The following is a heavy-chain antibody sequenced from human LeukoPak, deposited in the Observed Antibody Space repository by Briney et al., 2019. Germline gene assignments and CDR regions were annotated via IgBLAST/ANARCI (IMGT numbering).Heavy chain of an antibody. J-gene: IGHJ4*02. CDR3: AKDDYDYVWGSYRYAFVDY. Sequence: GGSLRLSCAASGFTFSSYAMSWVRQAPGKGLEWVSAISGSGGSTYYAGSVKGRFTISRDNSKNTLYLQMNSLRAEDTAVYYCAKDDYDYVWGSYRYAFVDYWGQGTLVTVSS. CDR1: GFTFSSYA. CDR2: ISGSGGST. V-gene: IGHV3-23*01. D-gene: IGHD3-16*02.